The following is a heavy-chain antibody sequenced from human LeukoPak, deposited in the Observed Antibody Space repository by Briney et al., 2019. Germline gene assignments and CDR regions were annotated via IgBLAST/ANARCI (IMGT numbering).Heavy chain of an antibody. CDR3: ARDEFNYHDSSGYYPTADY. Sequence: ASVKVSCKASGYTFTGYYMQWVRQAPGQGLEWMGWINPNSGGTNYAQKFQGRVTMTRDTSISTAYMELSRLRSDDTAVYYCARDEFNYHDSSGYYPTADYWGQGTLVTVSS. CDR2: INPNSGGT. J-gene: IGHJ4*02. V-gene: IGHV1-2*02. CDR1: GYTFTGYY. D-gene: IGHD3-22*01.